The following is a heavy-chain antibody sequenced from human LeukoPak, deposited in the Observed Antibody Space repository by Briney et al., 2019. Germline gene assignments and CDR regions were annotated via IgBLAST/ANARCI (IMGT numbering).Heavy chain of an antibody. Sequence: PSETLSLTCTVSGGSISSSSYYWDWIRQSPGKGLEWIGNIYSGGSTYYTPSLKSRVTISVDTSENQFSLKLSSVTAADTAIYFCARHSRSGSGGYENAFDIWGQGTMVTVSS. CDR2: IYSGGST. D-gene: IGHD5-12*01. V-gene: IGHV4-39*01. J-gene: IGHJ3*02. CDR1: GGSISSSSYY. CDR3: ARHSRSGSGGYENAFDI.